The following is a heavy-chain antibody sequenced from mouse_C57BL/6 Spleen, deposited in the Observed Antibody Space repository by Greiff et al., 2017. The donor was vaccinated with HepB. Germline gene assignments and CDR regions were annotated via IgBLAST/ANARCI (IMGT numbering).Heavy chain of an antibody. D-gene: IGHD1-1*01. V-gene: IGHV5-17*01. CDR3: ARDAGSSRYYAMDY. CDR1: GFTFSDYG. J-gene: IGHJ4*01. Sequence: DVHLVESGGGLVKPGGSLKLSCAASGFTFSDYGMHWVRQAPEKGLEWVAYISSGSSTIYYADTVKGRFTISRDNAKNTLFLQMTSLRSEDTAMYYCARDAGSSRYYAMDYWGQGTSVTVSS. CDR2: ISSGSSTI.